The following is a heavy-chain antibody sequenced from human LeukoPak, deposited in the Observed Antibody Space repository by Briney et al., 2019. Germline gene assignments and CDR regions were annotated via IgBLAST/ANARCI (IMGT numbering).Heavy chain of an antibody. CDR1: GFTLSNVW. V-gene: IGHV3-15*01. D-gene: IGHD2-15*01. J-gene: IGHJ4*02. Sequence: GGSLRLSCAASGFTLSNVWMTWVRQAPGKGLEWVGRIKSKTDGGTTDCAAPVKGRFTISRDDSENTLYLQMNSLITEDTAVYYCTATLGDWGQGTLVTVSS. CDR2: IKSKTDGGTT. CDR3: TATLGD.